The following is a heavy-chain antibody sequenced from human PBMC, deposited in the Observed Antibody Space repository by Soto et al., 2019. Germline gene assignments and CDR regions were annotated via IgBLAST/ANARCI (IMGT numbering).Heavy chain of an antibody. CDR2: IYYSGST. V-gene: IGHV4-59*01. CDR1: GVSISSYY. J-gene: IGHJ6*03. CDR3: ARGLYDFWSGYQELATYYYYYYMDV. D-gene: IGHD3-3*01. Sequence: SETLSLTCTVSGVSISSYYWSWIRQPPGKGLEWIGYIYYSGSTNYNPSLKSRVTISVDTSKNQFSLKLSSVTAADTAVYYCARGLYDFWSGYQELATYYYYYYMDVWGKGTTVTVSS.